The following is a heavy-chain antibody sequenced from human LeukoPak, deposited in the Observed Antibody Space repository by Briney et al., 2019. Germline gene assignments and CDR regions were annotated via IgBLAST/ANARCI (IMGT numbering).Heavy chain of an antibody. J-gene: IGHJ4*02. V-gene: IGHV1-69*05. CDR2: IIPIFGTA. D-gene: IGHD1-26*01. CDR3: ARDPDSGSSHFDY. CDR1: GGTFSSYA. Sequence: GASVKGSCKASGGTFSSYAISWVRQAPGQGLEWMRGIIPIFGTANYAQKFQGRVTITTDESTSTAYMELSSLRSEDRAVYYCARDPDSGSSHFDYWGQGTLVTVSS.